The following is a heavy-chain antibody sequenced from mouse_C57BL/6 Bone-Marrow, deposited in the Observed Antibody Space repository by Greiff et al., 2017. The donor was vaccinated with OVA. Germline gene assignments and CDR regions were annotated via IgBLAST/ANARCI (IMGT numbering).Heavy chain of an antibody. J-gene: IGHJ4*01. CDR1: GFSFNTYA. Sequence: DVKLVESGGGLVQPKGSLKLSCAASGFSFNTYAMNWVRQAPGKGLEWVARIRSKSNNYATYYADSVKDRFTISRDASESMLYLKMNNLKTADTAMYYGVRGRGGLLRYYAMDYWGQGTSVTVSS. CDR3: VRGRGGLLRYYAMDY. D-gene: IGHD1-1*01. V-gene: IGHV10-1*01. CDR2: IRSKSNNYAT.